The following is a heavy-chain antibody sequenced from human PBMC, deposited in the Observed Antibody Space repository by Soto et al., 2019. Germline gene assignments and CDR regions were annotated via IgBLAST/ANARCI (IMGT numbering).Heavy chain of an antibody. D-gene: IGHD4-17*01. CDR3: AKDAVYGDVFWLPES. V-gene: IGHV3-23*01. J-gene: IGHJ1*01. CDR2: ILGSGGT. Sequence: GGSLRLSCAASGFTFSKYAMMWVRQAPGKGLEWVAGILGSGGTYHTDSVKGRFTISKDKSLSTLYLQMDFLRADDTAVYYCAKDAVYGDVFWLPESWGQGTLVTVSS. CDR1: GFTFSKYA.